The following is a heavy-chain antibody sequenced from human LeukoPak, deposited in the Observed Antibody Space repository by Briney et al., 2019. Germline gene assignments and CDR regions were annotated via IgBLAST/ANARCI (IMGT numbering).Heavy chain of an antibody. J-gene: IGHJ4*02. CDR1: GFTFSSYA. CDR2: ISGSGGST. CDR3: AKDEGAPIVVVTNFDY. V-gene: IGHV3-23*01. D-gene: IGHD3-22*01. Sequence: GGTLRLSCAASGFTFSSYAMSWVRQAPGKGLEWVSAISGSGGSTYYADSVKGRFTISRDNSKNTLYLQMNSLRAEDTAVYYCAKDEGAPIVVVTNFDYWGQGTLVTVSS.